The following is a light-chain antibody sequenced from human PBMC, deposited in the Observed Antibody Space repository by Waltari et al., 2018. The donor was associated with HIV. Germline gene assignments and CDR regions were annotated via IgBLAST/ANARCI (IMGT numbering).Light chain of an antibody. V-gene: IGLV3-19*01. CDR3: NSRDSSGNHHYV. Sequence: SSELTQDPAVSVALGQTVRITCQGASLRSYYSSWYQQKPGQAPVLVIYGKNNRPSGIPDRFSGSSSGNTASLTITGAQAEDEADYYCNSRDSSGNHHYVFGTGTKVTVL. CDR2: GKN. CDR1: SLRSYY. J-gene: IGLJ1*01.